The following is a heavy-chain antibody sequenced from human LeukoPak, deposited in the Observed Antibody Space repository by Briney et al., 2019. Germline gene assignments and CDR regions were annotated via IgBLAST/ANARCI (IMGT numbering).Heavy chain of an antibody. CDR1: GFTFSSYA. Sequence: QAGGPLRLSCAASGFTFSSYAMSWVRQAPGKGLEWVSAISGSGGNTYYADSVKGRFTISRDNSKNTLFLQMNSLRAEDTAVYYCAAQWLVLGAFDIWGQGTMVTVSS. D-gene: IGHD6-19*01. J-gene: IGHJ3*02. CDR3: AAQWLVLGAFDI. CDR2: ISGSGGNT. V-gene: IGHV3-23*01.